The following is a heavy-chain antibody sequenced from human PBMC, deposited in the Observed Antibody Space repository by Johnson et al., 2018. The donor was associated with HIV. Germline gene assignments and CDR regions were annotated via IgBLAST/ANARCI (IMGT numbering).Heavy chain of an antibody. CDR1: GFTFSDYY. D-gene: IGHD1-26*01. J-gene: IGHJ3*02. CDR2: ISGGGSAI. V-gene: IGHV3-11*04. Sequence: QVQLVESGGGLVKPGRSLRLSCAVSGFTFSDYYMSWIRQAPGKGLEWISYISGGGSAIYYADSVKGRFTISRDNAKNSLDLQMNSLRAEDTAVYYCARDRGGATAFDIGGQGTLVTVCS. CDR3: ARDRGGATAFDI.